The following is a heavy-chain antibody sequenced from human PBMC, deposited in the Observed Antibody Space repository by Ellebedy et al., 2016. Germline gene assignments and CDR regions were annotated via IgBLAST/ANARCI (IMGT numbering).Heavy chain of an antibody. CDR1: GGSISSSSYY. Sequence: SETLSLXCTVSGGSISSSSYYWGWIRQPPGKGLEWIGSIYYSGSTYYNPSLKSRVTISVDTSKNQFSLKLSSVTAADTAVYYCARGYSYAGLFDYWGQGTLVTVSS. J-gene: IGHJ4*02. V-gene: IGHV4-39*07. CDR3: ARGYSYAGLFDY. CDR2: IYYSGST. D-gene: IGHD5-18*01.